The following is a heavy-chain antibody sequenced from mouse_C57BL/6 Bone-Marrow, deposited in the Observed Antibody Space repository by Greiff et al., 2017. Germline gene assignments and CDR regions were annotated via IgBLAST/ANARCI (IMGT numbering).Heavy chain of an antibody. J-gene: IGHJ4*01. V-gene: IGHV5-4*03. Sequence: EVKVVESGGGLVKPGGSLKLSCAASGFTFSSYAMSWVRQTPEKRLEWVATISDGGSYTYYPDNVKGRFTISRDHAKNNLYLQMSHLKSEDTAMYDCARGDGYPYAMDYWGQGTSVTVSS. CDR1: GFTFSSYA. CDR2: ISDGGSYT. CDR3: ARGDGYPYAMDY. D-gene: IGHD2-3*01.